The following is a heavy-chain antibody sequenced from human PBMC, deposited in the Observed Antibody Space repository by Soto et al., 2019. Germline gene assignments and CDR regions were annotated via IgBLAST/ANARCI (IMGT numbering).Heavy chain of an antibody. CDR2: INPNSGGT. CDR1: GYTFTGYY. CDR3: ARARPYCRGGSCYSGNWFDP. Sequence: QVQLVQSGAEVKKPGASVKVSCKASGYTFTGYYMHWVRQAPGQGLEWMGWINPNSGGTNYAQKFQGCVTMTRDTSISTTYLELSRLRSDDTAVYYCARARPYCRGGSCYSGNWFDPWGQGTLVTVSS. V-gene: IGHV1-2*04. J-gene: IGHJ5*02. D-gene: IGHD2-15*01.